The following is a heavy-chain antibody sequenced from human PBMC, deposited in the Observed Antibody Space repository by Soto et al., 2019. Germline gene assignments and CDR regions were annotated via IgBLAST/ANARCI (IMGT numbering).Heavy chain of an antibody. Sequence: GGSLRLSCAASGFTFSNYGMHWVRQAPGKGLEWVAVIGGSGGRKYYADSVKGRFTISRDNSKNTLYLQMNSLRAEDTAVYYCAKGEYYDILTGSLYYFDYWGQGTLVTVSS. V-gene: IGHV3-23*01. CDR1: GFTFSNYG. CDR2: IGGSGGRK. CDR3: AKGEYYDILTGSLYYFDY. D-gene: IGHD3-9*01. J-gene: IGHJ4*02.